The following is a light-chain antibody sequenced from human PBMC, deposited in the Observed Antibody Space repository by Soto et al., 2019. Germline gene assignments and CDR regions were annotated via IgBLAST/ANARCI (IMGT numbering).Light chain of an antibody. CDR2: RVT. Sequence: QSALTQPASVSGSPGQSITISCTGSSSDVGAYNYVSWYQHHPGEAPKLIIYRVTKRPSGVSSRFSASKSGNTASLTISGLQAEDECHYYCSSYTSTNPVIFGGGTKLTVL. CDR1: SSDVGAYNY. V-gene: IGLV2-14*01. CDR3: SSYTSTNPVI. J-gene: IGLJ2*01.